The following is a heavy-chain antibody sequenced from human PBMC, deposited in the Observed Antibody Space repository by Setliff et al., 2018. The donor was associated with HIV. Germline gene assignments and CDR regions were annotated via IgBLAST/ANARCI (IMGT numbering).Heavy chain of an antibody. Sequence: GGSLRLSCAASGFTVSTYYMSWVRQAPGKGLEWVSTIYSGGSTYYADSVKGRFTISRDNSKNTLYLQVNSLRAEDTAAYYCARSWGVSYYGSGDVTPAAYWGQGTLVTVSS. D-gene: IGHD3-10*01. CDR2: IYSGGST. CDR1: GFTVSTYY. V-gene: IGHV3-66*02. CDR3: ARSWGVSYYGSGDVTPAAY. J-gene: IGHJ4*02.